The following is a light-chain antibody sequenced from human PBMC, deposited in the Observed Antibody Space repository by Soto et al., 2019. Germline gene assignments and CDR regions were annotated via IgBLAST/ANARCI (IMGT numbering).Light chain of an antibody. V-gene: IGLV2-14*03. CDR3: ASYTTSSTYV. J-gene: IGLJ1*01. Sequence: SALTQPASVSGSPGQSIAISCTGTSSDVGGFNYVSWYQQHPGKAPKFMIYDVSSRPSGVSDRFSGSESGNTASLTISGLQAEDEADYYCASYTTSSTYVFGTGTKVTVL. CDR1: SSDVGGFNY. CDR2: DVS.